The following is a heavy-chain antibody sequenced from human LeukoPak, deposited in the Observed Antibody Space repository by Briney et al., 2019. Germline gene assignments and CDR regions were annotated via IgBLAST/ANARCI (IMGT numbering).Heavy chain of an antibody. CDR2: IYSDGDT. Sequence: GGSLRLSCAASGFTVSRNYMTWVRQAPGKGLEWVSVIYSDGDTYYVDSVKGRFTISRDNSKNTLYLQMNSLRAEDTAVYYCARAAMVRGVDYFDSWGQGTLVTVSS. D-gene: IGHD3-10*01. CDR1: GFTVSRNY. V-gene: IGHV3-66*01. J-gene: IGHJ4*02. CDR3: ARAAMVRGVDYFDS.